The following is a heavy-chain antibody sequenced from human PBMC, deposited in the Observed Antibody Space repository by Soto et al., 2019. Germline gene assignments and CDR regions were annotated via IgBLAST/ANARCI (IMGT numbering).Heavy chain of an antibody. CDR1: GYTFTSYG. J-gene: IGHJ5*02. Sequence: ASVKVSCKASGYTFTSYGISWVRQAPGQGLEWMGGIIAIFGTANYAQKFQGTVTITADESTSTAYMELNSLRPEDSAVYYCARDRWAAVDTTWLDPWGQGTLVTVSS. CDR2: IIAIFGTA. D-gene: IGHD6-13*01. V-gene: IGHV1-69*13. CDR3: ARDRWAAVDTTWLDP.